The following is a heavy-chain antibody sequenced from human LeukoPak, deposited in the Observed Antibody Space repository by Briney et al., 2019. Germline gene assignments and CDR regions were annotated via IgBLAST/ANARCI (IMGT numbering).Heavy chain of an antibody. CDR3: ARDEGYCSSTSCYFYYFDY. D-gene: IGHD2-2*01. CDR2: IKQDGSKE. J-gene: IGHJ4*02. CDR1: GLSFSSYW. Sequence: GGSLRLSCGASGLSFSSYWMSWVRQAPGKGLEWVANIKQDGSKEYYVDSVKGRFTISRDNAKNSLSLQMNSLRAEDTAVYYCARDEGYCSSTSCYFYYFDYWGQGTLVTVSS. V-gene: IGHV3-7*01.